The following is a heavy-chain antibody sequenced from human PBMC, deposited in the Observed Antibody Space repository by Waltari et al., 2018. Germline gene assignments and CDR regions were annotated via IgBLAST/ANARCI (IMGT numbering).Heavy chain of an antibody. Sequence: VLLLQSGAAVKKPGTTVKISCKVYAFTITNYYIHWVQQAPGKGLHWMGLVDPEDVQAIYSENSQVKFTMTADTSTDTVYMQLSSLTSDDTAIYYCATGLEDSDSASRPFDVWGQGTMVTVS. J-gene: IGHJ3*01. D-gene: IGHD1-26*01. CDR1: AFTITNYY. CDR2: VDPEDVQA. V-gene: IGHV1-69-2*01. CDR3: ATGLEDSDSASRPFDV.